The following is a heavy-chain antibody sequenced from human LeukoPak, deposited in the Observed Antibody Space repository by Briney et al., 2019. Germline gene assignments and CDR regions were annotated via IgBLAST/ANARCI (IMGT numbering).Heavy chain of an antibody. J-gene: IGHJ4*02. Sequence: RAGGSLRLSCAASGFTFDDYGMSWVRQAPGKGLEWVSGINWNGGSTSYADSVKGRFTISRDNAKNSLYLQMNSLRAEDTALYYCARETYYYDSSGYSFYYWGQGTLVTVSS. V-gene: IGHV3-20*04. CDR1: GFTFDDYG. D-gene: IGHD3-22*01. CDR3: ARETYYYDSSGYSFYY. CDR2: INWNGGST.